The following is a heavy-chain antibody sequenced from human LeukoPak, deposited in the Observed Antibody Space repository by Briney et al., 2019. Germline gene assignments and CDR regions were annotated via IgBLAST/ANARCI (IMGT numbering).Heavy chain of an antibody. D-gene: IGHD3-10*01. CDR3: ARGNHYYGSGAILYMDG. CDR1: GGSFGGYY. CDR2: INHSGST. V-gene: IGHV4-34*01. Sequence: PSETLSLTCAVYGGSFGGYYWSWLRQPPGKGLEWIGEINHSGSTNYNPSLKSRVTISVDTSKNQFSLKLSSVTAADTAVYYCARGNHYYGSGAILYMDGWGKGTTVTVSS. J-gene: IGHJ6*03.